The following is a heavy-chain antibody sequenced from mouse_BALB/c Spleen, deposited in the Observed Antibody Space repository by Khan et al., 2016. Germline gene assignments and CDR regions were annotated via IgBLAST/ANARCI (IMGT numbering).Heavy chain of an antibody. CDR1: GYTFTSYW. V-gene: IGHV1-7*01. D-gene: IGHD2-10*01. CDR2: INPSTGYT. J-gene: IGHJ3*01. Sequence: QVQLQQSGAELAKPGASVKMSCKAPGYTFTSYWMHWVKQRPGQGLEWIGYINPSTGYTEYNQKFKDKATLTADKSSSTAYMQLSSLTSEDSAVYSSARCAYYGNYLFAYWGQGTLVTVSA. CDR3: ARCAYYGNYLFAY.